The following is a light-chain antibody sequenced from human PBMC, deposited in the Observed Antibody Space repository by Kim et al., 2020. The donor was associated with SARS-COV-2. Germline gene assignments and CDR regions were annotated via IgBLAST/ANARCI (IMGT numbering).Light chain of an antibody. J-gene: IGLJ2*01. CDR2: GNN. CDR3: QSSDSSLRGL. CDR1: SAKFSAGYD. Sequence: GQRVAIAGTGISAKFSAGYDVHTYKQLPGRAPKLLSYGNNNRPTGVPDRFSGSESATSASLAITGLQAEDEADYYCQSSDSSLRGLFGGGTQLTVL. V-gene: IGLV1-40*01.